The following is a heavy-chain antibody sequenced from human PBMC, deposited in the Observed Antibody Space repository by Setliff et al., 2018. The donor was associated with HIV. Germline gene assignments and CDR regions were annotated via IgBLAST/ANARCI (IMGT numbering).Heavy chain of an antibody. D-gene: IGHD6-19*01. Sequence: SVKVSCKASGFTFTGSAVQWMRQARGQRPEWIGWIVVGSGTTEYAQKFQERVTITRDMSTSTAYMELRSLRYDDTAVYYCVADGHGSGWRSDYWGQGTLVTVS. J-gene: IGHJ4*02. CDR2: IVVGSGTT. CDR3: VADGHGSGWRSDY. V-gene: IGHV1-58*01. CDR1: GFTFTGSA.